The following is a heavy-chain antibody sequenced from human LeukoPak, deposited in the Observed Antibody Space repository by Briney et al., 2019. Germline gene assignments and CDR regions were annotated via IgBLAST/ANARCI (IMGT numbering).Heavy chain of an antibody. Sequence: GALRLSCAASGFTFSSYGMSWVRQAPGRGLEWVSAISGSGGSTYYADSVKGRFTISRDNSKNTLYLQMNSLRAEDTAVYYCAKTPPLAASRFDYWGQGTLVTVSS. D-gene: IGHD6-19*01. CDR1: GFTFSSYG. CDR3: AKTPPLAASRFDY. CDR2: ISGSGGST. J-gene: IGHJ4*02. V-gene: IGHV3-23*01.